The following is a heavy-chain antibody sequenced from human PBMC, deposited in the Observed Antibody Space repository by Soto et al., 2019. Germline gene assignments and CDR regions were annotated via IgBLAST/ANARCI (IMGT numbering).Heavy chain of an antibody. CDR2: VSGRGGST. J-gene: IGHJ6*02. CDR3: AKDSTVTTSLYFYYYGFDV. V-gene: IGHV3-23*01. D-gene: IGHD4-17*01. Sequence: PGGSLRLSCTASGSTFNHYAMSWVRQAPGKGLEWVSAVSGRGGSTKYADSVKGRFIISRDNFNSTLYLQMDSLRGEDTAVYYCAKDSTVTTSLYFYYYGFDVWGQGTTVTVSS. CDR1: GSTFNHYA.